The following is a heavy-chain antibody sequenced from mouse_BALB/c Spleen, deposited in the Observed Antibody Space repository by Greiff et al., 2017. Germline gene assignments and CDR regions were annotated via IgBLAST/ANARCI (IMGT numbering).Heavy chain of an antibody. J-gene: IGHJ2*01. V-gene: IGHV1S81*02. CDR1: GYTFTSYY. Sequence: QVQLQQSGAELVKPWASVKMSCKASGYTFTSYYMYWVKQSPGQGLEWIGEINPSNGGTNFNEKFKSKATLTVDKSSSTAYMQLSILTSEDSAVYYCTRDYFDDWGQGTTLTVSS. CDR2: INPSNGGT. CDR3: TRDYFDD.